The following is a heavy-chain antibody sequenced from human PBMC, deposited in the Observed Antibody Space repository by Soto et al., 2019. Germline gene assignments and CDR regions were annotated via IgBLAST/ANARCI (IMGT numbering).Heavy chain of an antibody. CDR3: ARDRGGRNKYLPMVSS. Sequence: SETLSLTCTLSAGSISSYYWRWIRQPAGKGLEWIGRIYTSGSTNYNPSLKSRVTMSVDTSKNQLSRKLSSVTAADTAVYCCARDRGGRNKYLPMVSSWGQVPRGIVAS. D-gene: IGHD3-10*01. CDR1: AGSISSYY. J-gene: IGHJ5*02. V-gene: IGHV4-4*07. CDR2: IYTSGST.